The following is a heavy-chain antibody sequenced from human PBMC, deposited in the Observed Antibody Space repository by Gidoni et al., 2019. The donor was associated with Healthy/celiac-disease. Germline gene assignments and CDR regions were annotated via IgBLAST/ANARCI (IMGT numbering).Heavy chain of an antibody. J-gene: IGHJ4*02. CDR1: GGPISSSSYY. V-gene: IGHV4-39*07. D-gene: IGHD6-13*01. CDR3: ARGVRAAAGPFDY. Sequence: QPQLHESGPRLVKPSETLSLPCTVSGGPISSSSYYWGWIRPPPGKGLEWIGSISYSGSTYYNPSLKSRVTISVDTSKNQFSLKLSSVTAADTAVHYCARGVRAAAGPFDYWGQGTLVTVSS. CDR2: ISYSGST.